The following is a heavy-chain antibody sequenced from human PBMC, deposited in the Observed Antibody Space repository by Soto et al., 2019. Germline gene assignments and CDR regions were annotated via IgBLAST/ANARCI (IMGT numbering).Heavy chain of an antibody. CDR2: IYYSGST. J-gene: IGHJ4*02. D-gene: IGHD3-22*01. V-gene: IGHV4-61*01. CDR3: AREDYYDSSGYYYDY. CDR1: GGSVISGSYY. Sequence: SEALCLTRTVSGGSVISGSYYWSWIRQPPGKGLEWIGYIYYSGSTNYNPSLKSRVTISVDTSKNQFSLKLSSVTAADTAVYYCAREDYYDSSGYYYDYWGQGTLVTVSS.